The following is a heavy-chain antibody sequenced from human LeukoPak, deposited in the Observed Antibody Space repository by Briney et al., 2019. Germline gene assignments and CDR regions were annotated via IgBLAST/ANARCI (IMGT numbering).Heavy chain of an antibody. D-gene: IGHD6-6*01. V-gene: IGHV1-2*02. Sequence: ASVKVSCKASGYTFTGYYMHWVRQAPGQGLEWMGWINPNSGGTNYAQKFQGRVTMTRDTSISTAYMELSRLRSDDTAVYYCAREGLGIAARAPAEYFQHWGQGTLVTVSS. CDR1: GYTFTGYY. J-gene: IGHJ1*01. CDR2: INPNSGGT. CDR3: AREGLGIAARAPAEYFQH.